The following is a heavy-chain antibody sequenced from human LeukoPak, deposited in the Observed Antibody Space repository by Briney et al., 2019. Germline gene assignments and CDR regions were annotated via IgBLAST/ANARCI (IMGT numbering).Heavy chain of an antibody. Sequence: SETLSLTCTVSGGSISSSSYYWGWIRQPPGKGLEWIGSIYYSGNTYNNPSLKSRVTISVDTSNNQFSLKLSSVTAADTAVYYCARDRITMIVVVIPDAFDIWGQGTMVTVSS. V-gene: IGHV4-39*07. CDR2: IYYSGNT. J-gene: IGHJ3*02. CDR1: GGSISSSSYY. D-gene: IGHD3-22*01. CDR3: ARDRITMIVVVIPDAFDI.